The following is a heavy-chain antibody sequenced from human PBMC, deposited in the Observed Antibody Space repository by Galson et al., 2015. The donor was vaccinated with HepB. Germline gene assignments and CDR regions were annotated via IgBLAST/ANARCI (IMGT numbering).Heavy chain of an antibody. Sequence: SLRLSCAASGFTFSSYGMHWVRQAPGKGLEWVAVISYDGSNKYYADSVKGRFTISRDNSKNTLYLQMNSLRAEDTAVYYCAKDIDIVVVVAATHFDYWGQGTLVTVSS. CDR3: AKDIDIVVVVAATHFDY. V-gene: IGHV3-30*18. D-gene: IGHD2-15*01. J-gene: IGHJ4*02. CDR1: GFTFSSYG. CDR2: ISYDGSNK.